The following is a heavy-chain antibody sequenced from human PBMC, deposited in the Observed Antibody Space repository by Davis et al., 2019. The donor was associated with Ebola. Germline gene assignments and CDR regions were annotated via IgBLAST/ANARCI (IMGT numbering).Heavy chain of an antibody. V-gene: IGHV1-18*01. CDR3: ARAQFPTTSDH. J-gene: IGHJ4*02. D-gene: IGHD1-1*01. Sequence: ASVKVSCKASGYTFSSWGITWVRQAPGQGLEWMGWINPHNGNTNYAQNVQGRVTMTTDSSTSTAYMEVGSLRSDDTAVYYCARAQFPTTSDHWGQGTLVTVSS. CDR1: GYTFSSWG. CDR2: INPHNGNT.